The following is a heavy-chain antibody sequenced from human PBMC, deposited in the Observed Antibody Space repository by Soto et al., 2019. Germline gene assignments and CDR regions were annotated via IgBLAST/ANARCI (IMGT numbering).Heavy chain of an antibody. J-gene: IGHJ4*02. CDR3: ARDYYKYYDSSGYYRSPAY. D-gene: IGHD3-22*01. CDR2: ISYDGSDK. Sequence: QVQLVESGGGVVQPGRSLRLSCAASGFTFSSYAMHRVRQAPGKGLEWVALISYDGSDKDYADSVKGRFTISRDNSRNTLFLQMNSLRAEDTAVYYCARDYYKYYDSSGYYRSPAYWGQGTLVTVSS. V-gene: IGHV3-30-3*01. CDR1: GFTFSSYA.